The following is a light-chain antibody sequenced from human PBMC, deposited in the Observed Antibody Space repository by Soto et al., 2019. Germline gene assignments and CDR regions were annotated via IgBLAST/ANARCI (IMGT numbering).Light chain of an antibody. CDR3: QQYNHWPRT. Sequence: EIVMTQSPATLSVSPGERATLSCRASQSVSSTLAWYQQKPGQAPRLLIYSASTRATGIPARFSGSGSGTEFTLTISSLQSEDLAVYYCQQYNHWPRTFGLGTKVEIK. CDR1: QSVSST. CDR2: SAS. V-gene: IGKV3D-15*01. J-gene: IGKJ1*01.